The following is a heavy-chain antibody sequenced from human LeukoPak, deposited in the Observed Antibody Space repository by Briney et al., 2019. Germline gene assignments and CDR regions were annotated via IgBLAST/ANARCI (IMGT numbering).Heavy chain of an antibody. CDR1: GFIFSSYV. V-gene: IGHV3-30*03. CDR3: VNIAATGPDY. Sequence: GRSLRLSCAASGFIFSSYVLHWDRRAPGKGLEWVAVISHDGSTKYYVDSVKGRFTISRDNSKNTLYLQMNSLRPEDTAVYYCVNIAATGPDYWGQGTLVTVSS. D-gene: IGHD6-13*01. J-gene: IGHJ4*02. CDR2: ISHDGSTK.